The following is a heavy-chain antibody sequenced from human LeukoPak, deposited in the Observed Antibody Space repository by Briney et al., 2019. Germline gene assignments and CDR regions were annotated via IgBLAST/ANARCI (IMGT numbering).Heavy chain of an antibody. D-gene: IGHD3-10*01. CDR2: ISYDGSNK. CDR3: ASPSGIGFGENADY. J-gene: IGHJ4*02. V-gene: IGHV3-30-3*01. Sequence: GRSLRLSCAASGFTFSSYAMHWVRQAPGKGLEWVAVISYDGSNKYYADSVKGRFTISRDNSKNTLYLQMNSLRAEDTAVYYCASPSGIGFGENADYWGQGTLVTVSS. CDR1: GFTFSSYA.